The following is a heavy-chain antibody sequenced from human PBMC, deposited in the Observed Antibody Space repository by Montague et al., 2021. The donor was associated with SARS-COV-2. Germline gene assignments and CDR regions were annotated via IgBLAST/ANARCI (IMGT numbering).Heavy chain of an antibody. J-gene: IGHJ4*02. Sequence: PALVKPTQTLTLICTFSGFSLSTSGMCVSWIRQPPGKALEWLAVIYWDDDKCYSTSLKTRLTITKDTSKNQVVLTMTNMDPVDTATYYCARRPDQVWLDYWGQGILVTVSS. CDR2: IYWDDDK. CDR1: GFSLSTSGMC. CDR3: ARRPDQVWLDY. D-gene: IGHD5-18*01. V-gene: IGHV2-70*01.